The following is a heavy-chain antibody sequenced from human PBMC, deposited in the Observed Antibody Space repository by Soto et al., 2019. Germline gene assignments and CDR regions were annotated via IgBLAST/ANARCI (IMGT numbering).Heavy chain of an antibody. D-gene: IGHD5-18*01. J-gene: IGHJ4*02. V-gene: IGHV1-24*01. CDR2: FDPEDGET. Sequence: ASVKVSCKASGYTFTTYDFNWVRQAPGKGLEWMGGFDPEDGETIYAQKFQGRVTMTEDTSTDTAYMELSSLRSEDTAVYYCAKDEVGYAYSTFDDWGQGTLVTVSS. CDR3: AKDEVGYAYSTFDD. CDR1: GYTFTTY.